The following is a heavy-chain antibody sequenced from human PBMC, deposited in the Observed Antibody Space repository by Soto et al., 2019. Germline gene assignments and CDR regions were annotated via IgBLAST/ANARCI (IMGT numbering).Heavy chain of an antibody. CDR2: IIPIFGTA. CDR1: GGTFSSYA. CDR3: AGEVGSSGYYDAGWFDP. V-gene: IGHV1-69*01. Sequence: QVQLVQFGAEVKKPGSSVKVSCKASGGTFSSYAISWVRQAPGQGLEWMGGIIPIFGTANYAQKFQGRVTITADESTSTAYMELSSLRSEDTAVYYCAGEVGSSGYYDAGWFDPWGQGTLVTVSS. J-gene: IGHJ5*02. D-gene: IGHD3-22*01.